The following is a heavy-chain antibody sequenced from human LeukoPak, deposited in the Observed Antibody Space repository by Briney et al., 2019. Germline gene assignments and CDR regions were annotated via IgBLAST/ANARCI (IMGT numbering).Heavy chain of an antibody. CDR3: ARGPIQLWIHNAMDV. D-gene: IGHD5-18*01. CDR2: ISSKAYRRPP. Sequence: PGGSLRLSCTGRGLTFGDHAMSWVRQAPGKGPEWVGFISSKAYRRPPEYAAYAKGRFTISRDDSASIAYLQMSSLRTEDTAVHYCARGPIQLWIHNAMDVWGQGTTVTVSS. CDR1: GLTFGDHA. V-gene: IGHV3-49*04. J-gene: IGHJ6*02.